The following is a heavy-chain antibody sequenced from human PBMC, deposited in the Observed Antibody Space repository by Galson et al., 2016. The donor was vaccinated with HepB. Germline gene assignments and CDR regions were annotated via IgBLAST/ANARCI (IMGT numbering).Heavy chain of an antibody. V-gene: IGHV4-59*01. CDR1: GDSISESW. Sequence: SETLSLTCAVSGDSISESWWSWIRQPPGKGLEWIGYIYDSGGTKCNPSLKNRVTISLDTSKNQFSLKLSSVTAADTAVYYCVRDNDSTSYYYYGMDVWGQGITVTVSS. D-gene: IGHD2-2*01. CDR3: VRDNDSTSYYYYGMDV. J-gene: IGHJ6*02. CDR2: IYDSGGT.